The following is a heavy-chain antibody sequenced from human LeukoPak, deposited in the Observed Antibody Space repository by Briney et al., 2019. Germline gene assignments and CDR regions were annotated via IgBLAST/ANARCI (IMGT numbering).Heavy chain of an antibody. CDR1: EYTFTSYA. CDR3: ARAGTYYYDSSGYPFDY. V-gene: IGHV1-3*01. Sequence: ASVKVSCKASEYTFTSYAMHWVRQAPGQRLEWMGWINAGNGNTKYSQKFQGRVTITRDTSASTAYMELSSLRSEDTAVYYCARAGTYYYDSSGYPFDYWGQGTLVTVSS. J-gene: IGHJ4*02. D-gene: IGHD3-22*01. CDR2: INAGNGNT.